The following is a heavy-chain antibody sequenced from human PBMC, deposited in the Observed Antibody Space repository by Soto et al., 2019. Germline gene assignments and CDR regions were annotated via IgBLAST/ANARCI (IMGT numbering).Heavy chain of an antibody. CDR1: GFTFSSYG. V-gene: IGHV3-33*01. CDR2: IWYDGSNK. D-gene: IGHD2-2*01. J-gene: IGHJ6*02. CDR3: ARDGGPDIVVVPAASYYYYGMDV. Sequence: GESLKISCAASGFTFSSYGMHWVRQAPGKGLEWVAVIWYDGSNKYYADSVKGRFTISRDNSKNTLYLQMNSLRAEDTAVYYCARDGGPDIVVVPAASYYYYGMDVWGQGTTVTVSS.